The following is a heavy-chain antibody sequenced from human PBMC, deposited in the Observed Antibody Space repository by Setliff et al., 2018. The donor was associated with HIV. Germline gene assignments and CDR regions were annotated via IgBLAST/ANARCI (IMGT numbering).Heavy chain of an antibody. J-gene: IGHJ3*02. CDR3: ARVQRLLWFGDLDYAFGI. CDR1: GYTFTGYY. D-gene: IGHD3-10*01. CDR2: INPNSGGT. V-gene: IGHV1-2*06. Sequence: ASVKVSCKASGYTFTGYYMHWVRQAPGQGLQWMGRINPNSGGTNYAQKFQGRVTMTRDTSISTAYMELSRLRSDDTAVHYCARVQRLLWFGDLDYAFGIWGQGTMVTVSS.